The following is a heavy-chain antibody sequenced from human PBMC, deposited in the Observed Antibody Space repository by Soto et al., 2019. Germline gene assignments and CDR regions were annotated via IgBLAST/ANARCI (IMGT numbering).Heavy chain of an antibody. Sequence: ASVKVSCKASGYTFTSYGISWVRQAPGQGLEWMGWISAYNGNTNYAQKLQGRVTMTTDTSTSTAYMELRSLGSDDMAVYYCARDGVDTATGYYYGMDVWGQGTTVTVSS. CDR3: ARDGVDTATGYYYGMDV. D-gene: IGHD5-18*01. J-gene: IGHJ6*02. V-gene: IGHV1-18*03. CDR2: ISAYNGNT. CDR1: GYTFTSYG.